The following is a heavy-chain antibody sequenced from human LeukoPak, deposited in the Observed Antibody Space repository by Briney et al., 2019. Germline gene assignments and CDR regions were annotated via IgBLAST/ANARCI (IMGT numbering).Heavy chain of an antibody. Sequence: GESLKISCKAAGYTFTRNWIGWGRQLPGKGLEWMGIIYPADSDTRYSPSFQGQVTISADKSISTAYLQWSSLKASDTAIYYCARQGPSDYWGQGTLVTVSS. CDR3: ARQGPSDY. V-gene: IGHV5-51*01. J-gene: IGHJ4*02. CDR1: GYTFTRNW. CDR2: IYPADSDT.